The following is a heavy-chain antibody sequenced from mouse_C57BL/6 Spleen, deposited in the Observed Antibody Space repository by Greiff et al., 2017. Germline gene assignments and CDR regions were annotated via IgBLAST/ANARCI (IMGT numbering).Heavy chain of an antibody. CDR2: IDPSDSET. CDR3: ARDYYGSSPFAY. V-gene: IGHV1-52*01. CDR1: GYTFTSYW. D-gene: IGHD1-1*01. J-gene: IGHJ3*01. Sequence: QVQLQQPGAELVRPGSSVKLSCKASGYTFTSYWMHWVKQRPIQGLEWIGNIDPSDSETHYNQKFKDKATLTVDKSSSTAYMQLSSLTSEDSAAYYCARDYYGSSPFAYWGQGTLVTVSA.